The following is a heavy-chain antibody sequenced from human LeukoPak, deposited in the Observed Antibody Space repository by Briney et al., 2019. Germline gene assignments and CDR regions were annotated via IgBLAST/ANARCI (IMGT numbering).Heavy chain of an antibody. CDR3: ARVADTAMVYFDY. J-gene: IGHJ4*02. V-gene: IGHV4-31*03. CDR1: GGSISSGGYY. CDR2: IYYSGST. Sequence: SEILSLTCTVSGGSISSGGYYWSWIRQHPGKGLEWIGYIYYSGSTYYNPSLKSRVTISVDTSKNQFSLKLSSVTAADTAVYYCARVADTAMVYFDYWGQGTLVTVSS. D-gene: IGHD5-18*01.